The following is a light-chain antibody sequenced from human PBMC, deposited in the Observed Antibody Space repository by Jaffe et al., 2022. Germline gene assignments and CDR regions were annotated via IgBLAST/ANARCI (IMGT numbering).Light chain of an antibody. J-gene: IGKJ2*01. CDR3: QQYNNWPPYT. Sequence: EIVMTQSPATLSVSPGEGATLSCRASQSVSSNLAWYQQKLGQAPRLLIYHASTRATGIPARFSGSGSGTEFTLTISSLQSEDCAVYYCQQYNNWPPYTFGQGTKLEIK. V-gene: IGKV3-15*01. CDR1: QSVSSN. CDR2: HAS.